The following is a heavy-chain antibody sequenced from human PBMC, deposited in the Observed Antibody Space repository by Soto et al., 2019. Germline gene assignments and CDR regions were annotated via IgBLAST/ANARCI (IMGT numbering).Heavy chain of an antibody. J-gene: IGHJ6*03. V-gene: IGHV1-3*01. CDR3: ARGTTIAAAGFFDYDYYYMDV. Sequence: ASVKVSCKASGYTFTSYAMHWVRQAPGQRLEWMGWINAGNGNTKYSQKFQGRVTITRDTSASTAYMELSSLRSEDTAVYYCARGTTIAAAGFFDYDYYYMDVWGKGTTVTVSS. CDR2: INAGNGNT. CDR1: GYTFTSYA. D-gene: IGHD6-13*01.